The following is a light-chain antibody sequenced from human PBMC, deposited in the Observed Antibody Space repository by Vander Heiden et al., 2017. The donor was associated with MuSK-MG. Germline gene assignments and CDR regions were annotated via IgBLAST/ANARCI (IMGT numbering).Light chain of an antibody. CDR3: QSYDSSLTSYV. J-gene: IGLJ1*01. Sequence: QSVLTQPPSVSGAPGQRVTISCTGNSSNIGAGYDVHWYRQIPGTAPKFLLFGTNRRPLGVSDRISGSRSDTSATLAITGLQAEDEADYYCQSYDSSLTSYVFGPATRVTVL. CDR2: GTN. V-gene: IGLV1-40*01. CDR1: SSNIGAGYD.